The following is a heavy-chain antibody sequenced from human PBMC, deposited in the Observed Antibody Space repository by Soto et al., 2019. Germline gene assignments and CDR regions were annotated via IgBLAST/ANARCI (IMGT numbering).Heavy chain of an antibody. CDR1: GYFISSVYY. Sequence: SETLSLICAVSGYFISSVYYWGWIRQPPGKGLEWIGSMFHSGSTHYNPSLKSRVTISVDTSKNHFSLLLSSLTASDPAVYYCARGHIVVVPTVGWFDPWGRGTLVTVS. V-gene: IGHV4-38-2*01. CDR3: ARGHIVVVPTVGWFDP. CDR2: MFHSGST. D-gene: IGHD2-2*01. J-gene: IGHJ5*02.